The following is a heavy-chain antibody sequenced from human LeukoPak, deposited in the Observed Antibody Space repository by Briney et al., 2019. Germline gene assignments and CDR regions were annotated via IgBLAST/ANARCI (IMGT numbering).Heavy chain of an antibody. Sequence: PSETLSLTCTVSGGSISSSSYYWGWIRQPPGKGLEWIGSIYYSGSTYYNPSLKSRVTISVDTSKNQFSLKLSSVTAADTAVYYCASWNGDYGGYFDYWGQGTLVTVSS. J-gene: IGHJ4*02. CDR2: IYYSGST. D-gene: IGHD4-17*01. CDR1: GGSISSSSYY. CDR3: ASWNGDYGGYFDY. V-gene: IGHV4-39*01.